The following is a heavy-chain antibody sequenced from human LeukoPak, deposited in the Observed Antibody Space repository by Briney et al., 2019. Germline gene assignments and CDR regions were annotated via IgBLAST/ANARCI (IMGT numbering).Heavy chain of an antibody. CDR1: GGSISSYY. CDR3: AVTYYYDSSGYYYGDY. CDR2: IYTSGST. V-gene: IGHV4-4*07. J-gene: IGHJ4*02. Sequence: ASETLSLTCTVSGGSISSYYWSWIRQPAGKELEWIGRIYTSGSTNYNPSLKSRVTMSVDTSKNQFSLKLSSVTAADTAVYYCAVTYYYDSSGYYYGDYWGQGTLVTVSS. D-gene: IGHD3-22*01.